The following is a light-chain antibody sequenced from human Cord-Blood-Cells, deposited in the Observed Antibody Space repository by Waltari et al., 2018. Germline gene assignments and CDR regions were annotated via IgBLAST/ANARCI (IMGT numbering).Light chain of an antibody. Sequence: DIVMTQSPESLAVSVGESATINCKSSQSVLYSSNNKNYLAWYQQKPGQPPKLLIYWASTRESGVPDRFSGSGSGTDFTLTISSLQAEDVAVYYCQQYYSTPWTFGQGTKVEIK. CDR2: WAS. CDR3: QQYYSTPWT. J-gene: IGKJ1*01. CDR1: QSVLYSSNNKNY. V-gene: IGKV4-1*01.